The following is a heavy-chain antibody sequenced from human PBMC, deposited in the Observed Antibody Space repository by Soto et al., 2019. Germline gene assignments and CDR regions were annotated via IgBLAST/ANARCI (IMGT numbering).Heavy chain of an antibody. Sequence: GGSMRLSCAASGFTFSRYTMSWVRPAAGKGLEWVSAMSGSGGSTYYADSVKGRFTISRDNSKNTVYLQMNSLRAEDTAVYYCANAGGYDGAFDIWGQGTMVTVSS. CDR3: ANAGGYDGAFDI. V-gene: IGHV3-23*01. CDR2: MSGSGGST. J-gene: IGHJ3*02. D-gene: IGHD5-12*01. CDR1: GFTFSRYT.